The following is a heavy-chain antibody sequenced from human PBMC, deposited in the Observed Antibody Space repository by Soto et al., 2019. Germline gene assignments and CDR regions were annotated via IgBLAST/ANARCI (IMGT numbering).Heavy chain of an antibody. Sequence: PGGSLRLSFEASGFSFSDFELNWVRQAPGKGLEWIAHIDTRHSSIYYADSVKGRFTISRDNVTKSLYLQMKSVRAEDTARYYCAREGSFGDGLFGLWGQGALVTVSS. V-gene: IGHV3-48*03. D-gene: IGHD3-9*01. CDR3: AREGSFGDGLFGL. CDR2: IDTRHSSI. J-gene: IGHJ4*02. CDR1: GFSFSDFE.